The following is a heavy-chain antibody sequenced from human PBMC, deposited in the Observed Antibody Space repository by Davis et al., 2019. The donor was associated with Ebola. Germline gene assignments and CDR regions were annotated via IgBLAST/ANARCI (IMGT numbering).Heavy chain of an antibody. CDR3: ARNTPPRVVPAAIGGGYYYYYGMDV. Sequence: ASVKVSCKASGYTFSYYGISWVRQAPGQGLEWMGWISAFDGESDYAQKFQGRVTMTRDTSISTAYMELSRLRSDDTAVYYCARNTPPRVVPAAIGGGYYYYYGMDVWGQGTTVTVSS. CDR1: GYTFSYYG. D-gene: IGHD2-2*01. J-gene: IGHJ6*02. V-gene: IGHV1-18*01. CDR2: ISAFDGES.